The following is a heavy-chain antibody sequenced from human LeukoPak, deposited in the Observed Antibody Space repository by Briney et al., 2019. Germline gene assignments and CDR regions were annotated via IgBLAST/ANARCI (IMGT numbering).Heavy chain of an antibody. J-gene: IGHJ4*02. CDR3: ARGAYGSGTSLGY. V-gene: IGHV3-21*06. CDR1: GFTFSDYT. Sequence: GGSLRLSCAASGFTFSDYTMNWVRQAPGKGLELVSSISTSSSYIYFADSVRGRFTISRDNAENSLYLQMNSLRAEDTAVYYCARGAYGSGTSLGYWGPGTLVTVSS. CDR2: ISTSSSYI. D-gene: IGHD3-10*01.